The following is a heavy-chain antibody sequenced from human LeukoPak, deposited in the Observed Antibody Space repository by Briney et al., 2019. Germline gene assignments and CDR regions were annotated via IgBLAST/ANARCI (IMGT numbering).Heavy chain of an antibody. CDR2: IYYSGST. J-gene: IGHJ4*02. Sequence: ASETLSLTCTVSGGSISSGSYYWSWIRQPPGKGLEWIGYIYYSGSTNYNPSLKSRVTISVDTSKNQFSLKLSSVTAADTAVYYCAIRPRGRGYSGYEDYWGQGTLVTVSS. CDR1: GGSISSGSYY. V-gene: IGHV4-61*01. CDR3: AIRPRGRGYSGYEDY. D-gene: IGHD5-12*01.